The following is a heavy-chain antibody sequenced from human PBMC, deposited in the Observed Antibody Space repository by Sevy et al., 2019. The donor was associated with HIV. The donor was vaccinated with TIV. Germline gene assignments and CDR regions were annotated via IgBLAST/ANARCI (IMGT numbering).Heavy chain of an antibody. CDR3: AKGDSTFYGMDV. V-gene: IGHV3-23*01. CDR1: GFTFSTYT. CDR2: ISGSAGST. Sequence: GGSLRLSCAASGFTFSTYTMTWVRQAPGKGLEWVSAISGSAGSTYYADSVKGRFTISRDNSKNTLYLQMNSLRVEDTAVYYCAKGDSTFYGMDVWDQGTTVTVSS. D-gene: IGHD6-13*01. J-gene: IGHJ6*02.